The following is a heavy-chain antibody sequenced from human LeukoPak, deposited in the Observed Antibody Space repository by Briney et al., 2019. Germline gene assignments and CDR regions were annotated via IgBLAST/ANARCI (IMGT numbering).Heavy chain of an antibody. D-gene: IGHD3-22*01. Sequence: GGSLRLSCAASGFTFSSYGMHWVRQAPGKGLEWVAFIRYDGSNKYYADSAKGRFTISRDNSKNTLYLQMNSLRAEDTAVYYCAKATYYYDSSGPEFDYWGQGTLVTVSS. V-gene: IGHV3-30*02. CDR1: GFTFSSYG. J-gene: IGHJ4*02. CDR3: AKATYYYDSSGPEFDY. CDR2: IRYDGSNK.